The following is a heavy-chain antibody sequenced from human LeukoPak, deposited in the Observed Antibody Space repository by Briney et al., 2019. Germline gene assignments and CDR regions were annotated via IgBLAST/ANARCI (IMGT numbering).Heavy chain of an antibody. CDR3: AGGDIVAAGTFDY. CDR1: GGSISSYY. J-gene: IGHJ4*02. CDR2: IYYSGST. Sequence: SETLSLTCTVSGGSISSYYWSWLRQPPGKGLEWIGYIYYSGSTNYNPSLKSRVTISVDTSKNQFSLKLSSVTAADTAVYYCAGGDIVAAGTFDYWGQGTLVTVSS. V-gene: IGHV4-59*01. D-gene: IGHD6-13*01.